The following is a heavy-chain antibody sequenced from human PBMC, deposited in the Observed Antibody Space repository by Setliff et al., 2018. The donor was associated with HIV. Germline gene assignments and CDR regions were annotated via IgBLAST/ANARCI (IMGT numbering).Heavy chain of an antibody. Sequence: PSETLSLTCAVYGGSFSGYYWSWIRQPPGKGMEWIGEINHSGNTYYNPSLKSRVSISVDRSKNHFSPRLSSVTAADTAVYYCARGGSRGSWYWDYWGQGTLVTVSS. CDR3: ARGGSRGSWYWDY. CDR1: GGSFSGYY. CDR2: INHSGNT. D-gene: IGHD6-13*01. V-gene: IGHV4-34*01. J-gene: IGHJ4*02.